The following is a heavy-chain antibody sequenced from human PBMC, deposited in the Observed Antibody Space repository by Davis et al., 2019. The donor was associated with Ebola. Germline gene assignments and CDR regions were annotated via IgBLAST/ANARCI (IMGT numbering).Heavy chain of an antibody. CDR2: IIPIVGTA. J-gene: IGHJ4*02. CDR1: GYTFTSYY. CDR3: ARGIAAANDY. V-gene: IGHV1-69*13. Sequence: SVKVSCKASGYTFTSYYMHWVRQAPGQGLEWMGGIIPIVGTANYAQKFQGRVTITADESTSTAYMELSSLRSEDTAVYYCARGIAAANDYWGQGTLVTVSS. D-gene: IGHD6-13*01.